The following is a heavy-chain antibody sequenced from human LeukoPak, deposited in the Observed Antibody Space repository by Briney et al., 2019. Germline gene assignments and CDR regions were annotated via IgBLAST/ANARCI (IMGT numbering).Heavy chain of an antibody. CDR1: GFTFSNYW. J-gene: IGHJ6*02. CDR2: INSDGSSM. CDR3: ARDNSAAVYYYDSSGPSGMDV. Sequence: PGGSLRLSCAASGFTFSNYWMHWVRQAPGKGLVWVSRINSDGSSMTFADSVKGRFTISRDNAKSTVYLQMNSLRDEDTAVYYCARDNSAAVYYYDSSGPSGMDVWGQGTTVTVSS. D-gene: IGHD3-22*01. V-gene: IGHV3-74*01.